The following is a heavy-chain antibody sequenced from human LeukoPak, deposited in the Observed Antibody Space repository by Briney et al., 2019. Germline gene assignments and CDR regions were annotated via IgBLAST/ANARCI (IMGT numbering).Heavy chain of an antibody. Sequence: ASVKVSCKASGYTFTVYYMHWVRQAPGQGLEWMGRINPNSGGTNYAQKFQGRVTMTRDTSISTAYMELSRLRSDDTAVYYCARAIKYCGGDCYFDYWGQGTLVTVSS. V-gene: IGHV1-2*06. CDR2: INPNSGGT. CDR3: ARAIKYCGGDCYFDY. CDR1: GYTFTVYY. J-gene: IGHJ4*02. D-gene: IGHD2-21*02.